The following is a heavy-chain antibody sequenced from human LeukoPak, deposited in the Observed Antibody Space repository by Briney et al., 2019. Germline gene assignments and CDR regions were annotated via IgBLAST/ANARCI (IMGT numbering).Heavy chain of an antibody. CDR1: GGSISSYY. CDR2: IYYSGST. J-gene: IGHJ4*02. Sequence: SETLSLTCTVSGGSISSYYWSWIGQPPGKGLEWIGYIYYSGSTNYNPSLKSRVTISVDTSKKQFSLKLSSVTTADTAVYYCARDEGSGYFDYWGQGTLVTVSS. D-gene: IGHD3-22*01. CDR3: ARDEGSGYFDY. V-gene: IGHV4-59*01.